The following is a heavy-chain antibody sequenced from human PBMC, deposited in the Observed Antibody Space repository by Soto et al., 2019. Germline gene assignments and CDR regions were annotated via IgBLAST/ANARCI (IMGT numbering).Heavy chain of an antibody. CDR3: ARDSLVLYYDFWSGYCGMDV. D-gene: IGHD3-3*01. CDR2: ISSSSSTI. CDR1: GFTFSSYS. J-gene: IGHJ6*02. V-gene: IGHV3-48*02. Sequence: GGSLRLSCAASGFTFSSYSMNWVRQAPGKGLEWVSYISSSSSTIYYADSVKGRFTISRDNAKNSLYLQMNSLRDEDTAVYYCARDSLVLYYDFWSGYCGMDVWGQGTTVTVSS.